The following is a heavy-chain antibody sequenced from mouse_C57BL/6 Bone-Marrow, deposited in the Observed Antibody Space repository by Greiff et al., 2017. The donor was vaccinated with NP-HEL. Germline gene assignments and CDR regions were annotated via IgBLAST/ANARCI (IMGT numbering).Heavy chain of an antibody. CDR3: ARGGASNWDYYYAMDY. CDR2: ISYSGST. V-gene: IGHV3-8*01. Sequence: EVKLMESGPGLAKPSQTLSLTCSVTGYSITSDYWNWIRKFPGNKLEYMGYISYSGSTYYNPSLKSRISITRDTSKNQYYLQLNSVTTEDTATYYCARGGASNWDYYYAMDYWGQGTSVTVSS. CDR1: GYSITSDY. D-gene: IGHD4-1*01. J-gene: IGHJ4*01.